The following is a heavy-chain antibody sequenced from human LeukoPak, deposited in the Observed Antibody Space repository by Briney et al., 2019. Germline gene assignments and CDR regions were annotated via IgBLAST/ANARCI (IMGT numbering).Heavy chain of an antibody. CDR2: SYYSVST. Sequence: PSETLSLTCTVSGGSISSSSYYWGWIRQPPGKGLEWSGSSYYSVSTYYNPSLKSRVTISVDTSKNQFSLKLSSVTAADTAVYYCARQGPFYDSSGYYPHDAFDIWGQGTMVTVSS. CDR3: ARQGPFYDSSGYYPHDAFDI. J-gene: IGHJ3*02. D-gene: IGHD3-22*01. V-gene: IGHV4-39*01. CDR1: GGSISSSSYY.